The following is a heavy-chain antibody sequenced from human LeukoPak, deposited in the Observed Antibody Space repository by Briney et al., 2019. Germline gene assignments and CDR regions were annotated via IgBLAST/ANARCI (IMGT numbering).Heavy chain of an antibody. J-gene: IGHJ4*02. D-gene: IGHD3-22*01. Sequence: GGSLRLSCAASGFTFSSYWMSWVRQAPGKGLEWVANIKQDGSEKYYVDSVKGRFTISRDNAKNTLYLQMNSLRAEDTAVYYCARDGNYYDSSGYCDYWGQGTLVTVSS. CDR1: GFTFSSYW. CDR3: ARDGNYYDSSGYCDY. V-gene: IGHV3-7*01. CDR2: IKQDGSEK.